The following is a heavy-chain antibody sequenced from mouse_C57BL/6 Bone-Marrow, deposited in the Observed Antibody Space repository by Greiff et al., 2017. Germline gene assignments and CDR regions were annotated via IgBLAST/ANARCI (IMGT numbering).Heavy chain of an antibody. CDR1: GFNIKDDY. Sequence: EVQLQQSGAELVRPGASVKLSCTASGFNIKDDYMHWVKQRPEQGLEWIGWIDPENGDTEYASKFQGKATITADTSSNTAYLQLSSLTSEYTAVYYCTTYYSNLYWGQGTTLTVSS. CDR3: TTYYSNLY. J-gene: IGHJ2*01. CDR2: IDPENGDT. D-gene: IGHD2-5*01. V-gene: IGHV14-4*01.